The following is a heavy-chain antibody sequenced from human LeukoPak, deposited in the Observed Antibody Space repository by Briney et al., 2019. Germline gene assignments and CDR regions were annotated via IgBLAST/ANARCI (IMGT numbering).Heavy chain of an antibody. CDR3: ARGGYSGYDSDYYGMDV. CDR2: IKQDGSEK. V-gene: IGHV3-7*01. Sequence: PGGSLRLSCAASGFTFSSYWMSWVRQAPGKGLEWVANIKQDGSEKYYVDSVKGRFTISRDNAKNSLYLQMNSLRAEGTAVYYCARGGYSGYDSDYYGMDVWGQGTTVTVSS. D-gene: IGHD5-12*01. J-gene: IGHJ6*02. CDR1: GFTFSSYW.